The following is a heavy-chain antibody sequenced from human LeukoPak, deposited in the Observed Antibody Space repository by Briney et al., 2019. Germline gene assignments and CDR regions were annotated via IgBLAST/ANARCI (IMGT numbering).Heavy chain of an antibody. V-gene: IGHV3-21*01. J-gene: IGHJ4*02. CDR2: ISSSSSYI. D-gene: IGHD3-16*02. Sequence: GGSLRLSCAASGFTFSSYSMNWVRQAPGKGLEWVSSISSSSSYIYYADSVKGRFTISRDNAKNSLYLQMNSLRAEDTAVYYCASLRDFGEVIVNPFYWGQGTLVTVSS. CDR3: ASLRDFGEVIVNPFY. CDR1: GFTFSSYS.